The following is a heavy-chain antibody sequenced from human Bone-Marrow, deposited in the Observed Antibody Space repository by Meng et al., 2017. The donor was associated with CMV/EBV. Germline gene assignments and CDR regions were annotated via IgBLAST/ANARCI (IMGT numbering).Heavy chain of an antibody. CDR3: ARSIGYSGSYYDWFDP. Sequence: SGPTLVKPTQTLTLTCTFSGFSLSTSGMRVSWIRQPPGKALEWLARIDWDDDKFYSTSLKTRLTISKDTSKNQVVLTMTNMDPVDTATYYCARSIGYSGSYYDWFDPWGQGTLVTVSS. D-gene: IGHD1-26*01. J-gene: IGHJ5*02. CDR1: GFSLSTSGMR. V-gene: IGHV2-70D*14. CDR2: IDWDDDK.